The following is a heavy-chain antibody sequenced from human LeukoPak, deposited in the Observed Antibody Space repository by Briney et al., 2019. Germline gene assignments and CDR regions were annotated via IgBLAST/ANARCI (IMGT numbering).Heavy chain of an antibody. D-gene: IGHD2-15*01. J-gene: IGHJ4*02. CDR2: ISGSGST. V-gene: IGHV3-23*01. Sequence: PGGSLRLSCAASGFTFSSYAMSWVRQAPGKGLEWVSAISGSGSTYYADSVKGRFTISRDNSKNTLYLQMNSLRAEDTAVYYCAKDSVVVVAATLFDYWGQGTLVTVSS. CDR1: GFTFSSYA. CDR3: AKDSVVVVAATLFDY.